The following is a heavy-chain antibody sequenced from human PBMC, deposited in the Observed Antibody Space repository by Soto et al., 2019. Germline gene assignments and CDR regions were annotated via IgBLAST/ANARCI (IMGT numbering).Heavy chain of an antibody. V-gene: IGHV4-59*08. Sequence: PSETLSLTCTVSGCSISSYYWSWIRQPPGKGLEWIGYIYYSGSTNYNPSLKSRVTISVDTSKNQFSLKLSSVTAADTAVYYCARVIYGSGSYLSWFDPWGQGTLVTVS. D-gene: IGHD3-10*01. CDR1: GCSISSYY. CDR3: ARVIYGSGSYLSWFDP. J-gene: IGHJ5*02. CDR2: IYYSGST.